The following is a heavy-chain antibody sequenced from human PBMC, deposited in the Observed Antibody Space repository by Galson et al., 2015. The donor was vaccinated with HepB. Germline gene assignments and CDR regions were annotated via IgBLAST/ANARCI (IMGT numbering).Heavy chain of an antibody. CDR1: GYSFTSYW. V-gene: IGHV5-51*01. Sequence: QSGAEVKRPGESLKISCKGSGYSFTSYWIGWVRQMPGKGLEWMGIIYPGDSDTRYSPSFQGQVTISADKSISTAYLQWSSLKASDTAMYYCARLSYGDWGLRAFDIWGQGTMVTVSS. CDR3: ARLSYGDWGLRAFDI. J-gene: IGHJ3*02. CDR2: IYPGDSDT. D-gene: IGHD4-17*01.